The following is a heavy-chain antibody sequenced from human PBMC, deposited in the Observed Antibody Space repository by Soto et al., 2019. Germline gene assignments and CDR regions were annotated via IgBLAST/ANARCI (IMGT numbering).Heavy chain of an antibody. Sequence: SVKVSCKASGGTFSSYAISWVRQAPGQGLEWMGGIIPIFGTANYAQKFQGRVTITADDSTSTAYMELSSLRSEFTAVYYCARSRGAYDILTRSRPPYYSYCMHVWGQGTTVTVSS. V-gene: IGHV1-69*13. J-gene: IGHJ6*02. CDR3: ARSRGAYDILTRSRPPYYSYCMHV. CDR2: IIPIFGTA. D-gene: IGHD3-9*01. CDR1: GGTFSSYA.